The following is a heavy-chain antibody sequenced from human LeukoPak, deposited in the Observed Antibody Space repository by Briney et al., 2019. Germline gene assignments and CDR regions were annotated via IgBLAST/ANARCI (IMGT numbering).Heavy chain of an antibody. CDR2: MTPSSGYT. V-gene: IGHV1-8*03. J-gene: IGHJ4*02. CDR1: GYTFTSSD. D-gene: IGHD3-9*01. Sequence: GASVKVSCKASGYTFTSSDIIWVRQATGQGLEWMGWMTPSSGYTAYAQNFQGRVTITRDTSITTVYMELSSLRIEDTAVYYCARVYYDILTGYYTDPNFDYWGQGTLVTVSS. CDR3: ARVYYDILTGYYTDPNFDY.